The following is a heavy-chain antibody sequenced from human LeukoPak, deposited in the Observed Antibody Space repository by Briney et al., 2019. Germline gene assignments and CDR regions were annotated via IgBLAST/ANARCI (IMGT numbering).Heavy chain of an antibody. J-gene: IGHJ4*02. Sequence: GGSLRPSCAASGFSFSNYWFHWVRQAPGEGLVWVSRTNEHGTIINYADSVKGRFTISRDNAKNTLYLQMNSLRVEDTAVYYCTSFYETNWGQGTLVTVSS. V-gene: IGHV3-74*01. D-gene: IGHD2/OR15-2a*01. CDR3: TSFYETN. CDR2: TNEHGTII. CDR1: GFSFSNYW.